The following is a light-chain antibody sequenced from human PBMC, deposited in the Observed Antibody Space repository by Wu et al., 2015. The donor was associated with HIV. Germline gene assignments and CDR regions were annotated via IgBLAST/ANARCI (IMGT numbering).Light chain of an antibody. V-gene: IGKV3-20*01. Sequence: EIVLTQSPGTLSLSPGERATLSCRASQSVTSSYLGWYQQKPGQAPRLLIYGASNRATGIPDRFGGSGSGTDFTLTISRLEPEDFAVYYCQQYGNSPYSFGQGTKLQIK. CDR3: QQYGNSPYS. CDR1: QSVTSSY. J-gene: IGKJ2*03. CDR2: GAS.